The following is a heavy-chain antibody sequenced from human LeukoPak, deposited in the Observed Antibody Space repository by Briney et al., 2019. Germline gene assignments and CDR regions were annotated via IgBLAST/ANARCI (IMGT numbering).Heavy chain of an antibody. Sequence: ASMKVSCKASGYTFTSYDINWVRQATGQGLEWMGWMNPNSGNTGYAQKFQGRVTMTRNTSISTAYMELSSLRSEDTAVYYCARRSGRGSGWYKRYYYYGMDVWGQGTTVTVSS. J-gene: IGHJ6*02. V-gene: IGHV1-8*01. CDR2: MNPNSGNT. CDR3: ARRSGRGSGWYKRYYYYGMDV. D-gene: IGHD6-19*01. CDR1: GYTFTSYD.